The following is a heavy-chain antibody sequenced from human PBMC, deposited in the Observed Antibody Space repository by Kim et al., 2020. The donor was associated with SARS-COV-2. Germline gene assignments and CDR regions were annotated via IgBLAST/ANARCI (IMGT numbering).Heavy chain of an antibody. D-gene: IGHD1-7*01. CDR2: ISWDGGST. Sequence: GVSLRLSCAASGFTFDDYAMHWVRQAPGKGLEWVSLISWDGGSTYYADSVKGRFTISRDNSKNSLYLQMNSLRAEDTALYYCAKDASRLELLESYGMDVWGQGTTVTVSS. J-gene: IGHJ6*02. CDR3: AKDASRLELLESYGMDV. V-gene: IGHV3-43D*03. CDR1: GFTFDDYA.